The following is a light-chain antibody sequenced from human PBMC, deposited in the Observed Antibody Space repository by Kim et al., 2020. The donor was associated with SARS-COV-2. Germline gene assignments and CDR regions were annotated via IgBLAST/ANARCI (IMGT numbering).Light chain of an antibody. J-gene: IGKJ2*03. CDR3: QQSGEG. Sequence: LSLSPGERAALSCRASQSISSSYLAWYQQRPGQAPRLLVYGASTRATGIPDRFSGSGSGTDFTLTISRLEPEDFAVYYCQQSGEGFGQGTKLEI. CDR1: QSISSSY. CDR2: GAS. V-gene: IGKV3-20*01.